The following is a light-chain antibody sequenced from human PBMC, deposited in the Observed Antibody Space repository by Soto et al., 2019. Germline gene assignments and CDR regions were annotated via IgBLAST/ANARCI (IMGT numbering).Light chain of an antibody. CDR3: QQYHSPPLT. CDR2: KAS. CDR1: QNIDRW. J-gene: IGKJ1*01. Sequence: DIQMTQSPSTLSASVGDRVTITCRASQNIDRWLAWYQQRPGKSPKVLIYKASSWESGVPSRFSGSGSGTEFTLTISRLQPDDFAAYYCQQYHSPPLTFGQGTKVEIK. V-gene: IGKV1-5*03.